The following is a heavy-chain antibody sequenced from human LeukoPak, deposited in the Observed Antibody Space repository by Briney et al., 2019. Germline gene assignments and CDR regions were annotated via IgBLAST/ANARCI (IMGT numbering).Heavy chain of an antibody. V-gene: IGHV1-24*01. CDR3: ATLSPGSYEATYYFDY. J-gene: IGHJ4*02. D-gene: IGHD1-26*01. Sequence: ASVKVSCTVSGYTLTELSMHWVRQAPGKGLEWMGGFYPEDGETIYAQKFQGRVTMTEDTSTDTAYMELSSLRSEDTAVYYCATLSPGSYEATYYFDYWGQGTLVTVSS. CDR2: FYPEDGET. CDR1: GYTLTELS.